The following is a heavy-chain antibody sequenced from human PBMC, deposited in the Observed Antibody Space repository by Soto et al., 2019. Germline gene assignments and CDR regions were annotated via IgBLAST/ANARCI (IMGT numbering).Heavy chain of an antibody. CDR1: GFTFDDYA. CDR3: AKEIVGAINY. V-gene: IGHV3-9*01. D-gene: IGHD1-26*01. Sequence: EVQLVESGGGLVQPGRSLRLSCAASGFTFDDYAMHWVRQAPGKGLEWVSGISWNSGKIGYADSVKGRFTISRENANNSLYLQMNSLRPEDTAFYYCAKEIVGAINYWGQGTLVTVSS. J-gene: IGHJ4*02. CDR2: ISWNSGKI.